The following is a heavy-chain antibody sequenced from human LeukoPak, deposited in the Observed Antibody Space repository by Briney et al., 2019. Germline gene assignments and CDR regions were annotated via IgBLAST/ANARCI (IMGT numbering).Heavy chain of an antibody. J-gene: IGHJ3*02. Sequence: PGRSLRLSCAASGFTFSSYGMHWVRQAPGKGLEWVTLISYDGSNKYYADSVKGRFTISRDNSKNTLYLQMNSLRPEDTAVYYCARVRDSGRWGAFDIWGQGTMVTVSS. V-gene: IGHV3-30*03. D-gene: IGHD1-26*01. CDR2: ISYDGSNK. CDR1: GFTFSSYG. CDR3: ARVRDSGRWGAFDI.